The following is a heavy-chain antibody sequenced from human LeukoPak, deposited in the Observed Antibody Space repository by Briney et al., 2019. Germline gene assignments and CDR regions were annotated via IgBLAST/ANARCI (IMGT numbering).Heavy chain of an antibody. CDR3: ARRFSPRFDP. V-gene: IGHV4-59*12. D-gene: IGHD3-3*01. J-gene: IGHJ5*02. Sequence: SETLSLTCTVSGGSISSYYWSWIRQPPGKGLEWIGYIYYSGSTNYNPSLKSRVTISVDTSKNQFSLKLSSVTAADTAVYYCARRFSPRFDPWGQGTLVTVSS. CDR2: IYYSGST. CDR1: GGSISSYY.